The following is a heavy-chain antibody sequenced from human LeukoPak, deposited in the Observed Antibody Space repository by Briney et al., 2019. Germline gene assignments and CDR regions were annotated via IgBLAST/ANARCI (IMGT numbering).Heavy chain of an antibody. J-gene: IGHJ5*02. Sequence: GGSLRLSCAASGFTFSTYAMSWVRQAPGKGLEWVSAISGGGGSTYYADSVKGRFTISRDNSRNTLYLQMNSLRAEDTAVYYCAKDYGSSSTNWFDPWGQGTLVTVSS. CDR3: AKDYGSSSTNWFDP. CDR2: ISGGGGST. D-gene: IGHD6-6*01. V-gene: IGHV3-23*01. CDR1: GFTFSTYA.